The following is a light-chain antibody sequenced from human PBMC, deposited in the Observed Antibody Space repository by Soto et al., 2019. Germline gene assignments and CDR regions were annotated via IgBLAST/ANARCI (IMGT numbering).Light chain of an antibody. CDR2: GAF. Sequence: VMPQSPGTLPVSTRESATISRRATQTVSSNVAWYQQRPGQPPRLLIDGAFTRATGVPARFSGSRSGTEFTLTISSPQSEDFAVYYCQQHNNWPYTFGQGTKLEIK. CDR3: QQHNNWPYT. J-gene: IGKJ2*01. CDR1: QTVSSN. V-gene: IGKV3-15*01.